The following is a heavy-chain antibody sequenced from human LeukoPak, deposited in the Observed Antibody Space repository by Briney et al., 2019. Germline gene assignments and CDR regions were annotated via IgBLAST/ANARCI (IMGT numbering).Heavy chain of an antibody. CDR2: ISGSGGST. CDR3: AKTPEVASYYYDSSGYYYDY. J-gene: IGHJ4*02. V-gene: IGHV3-23*01. D-gene: IGHD3-22*01. Sequence: GGSLRLSCAASGFTFSSYAMSWVRQAPGKGLEWVSVISGSGGSTYYADSVKGRFTISRDNSKNTLYLQMNSLRAEDTAVYYCAKTPEVASYYYDSSGYYYDYWGQGTLVTVSS. CDR1: GFTFSSYA.